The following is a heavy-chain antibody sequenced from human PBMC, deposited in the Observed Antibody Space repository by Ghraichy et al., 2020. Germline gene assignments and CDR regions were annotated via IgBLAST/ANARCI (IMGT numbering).Heavy chain of an antibody. Sequence: KGLEWIGEIYHSGSTNYNPSLKSRVTISVDKSKNQFSLKLSSVTAADTAVYYGARDQDSVSYYGGRGGFDYWGQGT. J-gene: IGHJ4*02. V-gene: IGHV4-4*02. D-gene: IGHD1-26*01. CDR3: ARDQDSVSYYGGRGGFDY. CDR2: IYHSGST.